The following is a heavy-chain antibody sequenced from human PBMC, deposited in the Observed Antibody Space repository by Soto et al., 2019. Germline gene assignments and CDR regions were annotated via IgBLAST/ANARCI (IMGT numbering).Heavy chain of an antibody. D-gene: IGHD3-22*01. CDR2: ISYDGSNK. Sequence: GSLRLSCAASGFTFSSYAMHWVRQAPGKGLEWVAVISYDGSNKYYADSVKGRFTISRDNSKNTLYLQMNSLRAEDTAVYYCARDHRNYYDSSGLFWFDPWGQGTPVTVSS. CDR3: ARDHRNYYDSSGLFWFDP. V-gene: IGHV3-30-3*01. CDR1: GFTFSSYA. J-gene: IGHJ5*02.